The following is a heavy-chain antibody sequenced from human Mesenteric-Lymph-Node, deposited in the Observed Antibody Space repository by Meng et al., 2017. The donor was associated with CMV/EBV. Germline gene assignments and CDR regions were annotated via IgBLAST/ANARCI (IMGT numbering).Heavy chain of an antibody. D-gene: IGHD3-3*01. CDR1: GFTFGDYA. CDR3: TRISRYDFWSGYFDY. Sequence: GGSLRLSCTASGFTFGDYAMSWVRQAPGKGLEWVGFIRSKAYGGTTEYAASVKGRFTISRDDSKSIAYLQMNSLKTEDTAVYYCTRISRYDFWSGYFDYWGQGTLVTVSS. CDR2: IRSKAYGGTT. V-gene: IGHV3-49*04. J-gene: IGHJ4*02.